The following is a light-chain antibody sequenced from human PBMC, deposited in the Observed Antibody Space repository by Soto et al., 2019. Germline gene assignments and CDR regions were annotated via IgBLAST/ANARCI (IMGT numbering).Light chain of an antibody. CDR1: GRDNGAYNL. CDR3: CSYAGTFAYV. CDR2: EVN. J-gene: IGLJ1*01. V-gene: IGLV2-23*02. Sequence: SVLAQPASVYGSTGQSITISCAGTGRDNGAYNLVSWYQQHPGKAPKLIICEVNTRPSGIYNRFSGSKSGDTASLTFSGLQFDVVADYFFCSYAGTFAYVFGTVTNVTVL.